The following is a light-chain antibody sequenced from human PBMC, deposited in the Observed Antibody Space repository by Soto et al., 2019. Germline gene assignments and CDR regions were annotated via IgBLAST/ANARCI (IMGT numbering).Light chain of an antibody. CDR1: SSNIGAGYD. CDR3: QSSDNRLSAWV. CDR2: GNN. Sequence: QSVLTQPPSVSGAPGQRVTISCTGSSSNIGAGYDVHWYQQLPGTAPKLLIYGNNNRPSGVPDRFSGSKSGTSASLAITGPKAEDEADYCCQSSDNRLSAWVFGGGTKLTVL. V-gene: IGLV1-40*01. J-gene: IGLJ3*02.